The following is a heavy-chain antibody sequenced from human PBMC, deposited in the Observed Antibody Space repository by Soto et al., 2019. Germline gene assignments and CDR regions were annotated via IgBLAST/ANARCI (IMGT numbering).Heavy chain of an antibody. CDR3: ARIRREYYDSSGYHYYDYYGMDV. CDR1: GFSLSTSGMC. J-gene: IGHJ6*02. Sequence: SGPTLVNPTQTLTLTCTFSGFSLSTSGMCVSWIRQPPGKALEWLALIDWDDDKYYSTSLKTRLTISKDTSKNQVVLTMTNMDPVDTATYYCARIRREYYDSSGYHYYDYYGMDVWGQGTTVTV. CDR2: IDWDDDK. V-gene: IGHV2-70*01. D-gene: IGHD3-22*01.